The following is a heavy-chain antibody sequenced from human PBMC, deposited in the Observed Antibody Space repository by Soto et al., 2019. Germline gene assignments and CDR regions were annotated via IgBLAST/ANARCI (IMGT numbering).Heavy chain of an antibody. D-gene: IGHD3-16*01. CDR3: AIDFGLYYLAFDF. CDR2: IWTDGGGQ. V-gene: IGHV3-33*01. Sequence: QVQLVESGGGVVQPGTSLRLSCAASGFIFRNNGMHWVRQAPGKGLEWVAVIWTDGGGQFYVGSVKGGFTISRDNFRNTLFLQMNSLRAEDTAVYYCAIDFGLYYLAFDFWGQGTLVTVSS. J-gene: IGHJ4*02. CDR1: GFIFRNNG.